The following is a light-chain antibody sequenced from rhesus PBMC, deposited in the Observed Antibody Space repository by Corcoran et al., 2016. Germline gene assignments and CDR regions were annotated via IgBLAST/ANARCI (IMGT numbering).Light chain of an antibody. V-gene: IGKV1-28*03. CDR1: QEVRIY. J-gene: IGKJ4*01. CDR3: LHHRTYPFT. CDR2: GSF. Sequence: DIQMTQSPPSLSASVGDTVTITCRASQEVRIYLNWFQQKPGGAPNLLSYGSFTLESGVPSRFSGAGSGTDFTLTIPSLQPEYFATYCCLHHRTYPFTFGGWTKVEIK.